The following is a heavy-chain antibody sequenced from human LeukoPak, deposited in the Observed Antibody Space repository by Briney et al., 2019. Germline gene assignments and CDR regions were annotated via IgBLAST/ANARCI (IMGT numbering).Heavy chain of an antibody. CDR1: GYTFTGYD. J-gene: IGHJ4*02. CDR2: INPNSGGT. Sequence: ASVKVSCKASGYTFTGYDMHWVRQAPGQGVEWRGWINPNSGGTNYPQKYQGRVTMTRGTSISTAHMELSRLRSDDTAVYYCARGPSITIFGVAPVPVDFDYWGQGTLVTVSS. D-gene: IGHD3-3*01. V-gene: IGHV1-2*02. CDR3: ARGPSITIFGVAPVPVDFDY.